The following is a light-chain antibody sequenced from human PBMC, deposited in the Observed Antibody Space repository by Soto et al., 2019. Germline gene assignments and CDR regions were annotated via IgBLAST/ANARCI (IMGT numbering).Light chain of an antibody. Sequence: EIVMTQSPVTLSVSPGERATLSCRASQSVSSNLAWYQQKPGQAPRLLINGASTRATGIPVRFSGSGSGTEFTLTISSLQSEDFAVYYCQQYNNWPPYTFGQGTKLEIK. CDR2: GAS. V-gene: IGKV3-15*01. J-gene: IGKJ2*01. CDR1: QSVSSN. CDR3: QQYNNWPPYT.